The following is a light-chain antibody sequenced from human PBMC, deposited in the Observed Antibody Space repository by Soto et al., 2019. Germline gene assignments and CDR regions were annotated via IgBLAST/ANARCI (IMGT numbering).Light chain of an antibody. V-gene: IGKV3-20*01. J-gene: IGKJ1*01. Sequence: EVVMTYSPATLSVTPVEVVTLYFRASQGIGDTLAWYQHKPGQAPRPLIYGVSSRATGIPDRFSGSGSGTDFTLTISRLEPEDFAVYYCQQYDSSPRTVAQGTKV. CDR2: GVS. CDR1: QGIGDT. CDR3: QQYDSSPRT.